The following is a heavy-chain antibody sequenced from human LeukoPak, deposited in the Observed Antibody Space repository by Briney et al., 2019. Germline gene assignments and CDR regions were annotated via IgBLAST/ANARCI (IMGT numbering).Heavy chain of an antibody. CDR1: GYTFTSYD. CDR2: MNPNSGNT. Sequence: ASVKVSCKASGYTFTSYDINWVRQATGQGLEWVGWMNPNSGNTGYAQKFQARVTMTRNTSISTAYMELSSLRSEDTAVYYCARGTRGTLGYCSGGSCYSFFYWGQGTLVTVSS. D-gene: IGHD2-15*01. J-gene: IGHJ4*02. V-gene: IGHV1-8*01. CDR3: ARGTRGTLGYCSGGSCYSFFY.